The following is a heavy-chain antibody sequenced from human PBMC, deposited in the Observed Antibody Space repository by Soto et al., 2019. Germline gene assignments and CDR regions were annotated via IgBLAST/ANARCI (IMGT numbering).Heavy chain of an antibody. D-gene: IGHD6-13*01. CDR2: ISGSGGST. V-gene: IGHV3-23*01. Sequence: GGSLRLSCAASGFTFSSYAMSWVRQAPGKGLEWVSAISGSGGSTYYADSVKGRFTISRDNSKNTLYLQMNSLRAEDTAVYYCAKAYSSSGYRGYYFDYWGQGTLVTVSS. CDR3: AKAYSSSGYRGYYFDY. J-gene: IGHJ4*02. CDR1: GFTFSSYA.